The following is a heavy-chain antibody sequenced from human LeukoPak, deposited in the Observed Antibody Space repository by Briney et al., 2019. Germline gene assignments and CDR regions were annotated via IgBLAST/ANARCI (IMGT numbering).Heavy chain of an antibody. V-gene: IGHV4-39*07. D-gene: IGHD4-17*01. CDR3: ARETPYFYGDYKVDY. Sequence: SETLSLTCTVSGGSISSSSYYWGWIRQPPGKGLEWIGSIYYSGSTYYNPSLKSRITISVDTSKNQFSLKLSSVTAADTAVYYCARETPYFYGDYKVDYWGQGTLVTVSS. CDR1: GGSISSSSYY. CDR2: IYYSGST. J-gene: IGHJ4*02.